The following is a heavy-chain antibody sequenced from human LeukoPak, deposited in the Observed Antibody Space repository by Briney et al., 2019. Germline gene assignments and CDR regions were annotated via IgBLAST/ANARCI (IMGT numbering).Heavy chain of an antibody. CDR3: DV. Sequence: GGPLRLSCAASGFTFNSYDMHWVRQAPGKGLGWVSIISYDGNNKYYTDSVKGRFTISRDNSKNTLYLQMNSLRAEDTAVYYMDVWGQGTTVTVSS. CDR2: ISYDGNNK. J-gene: IGHJ6*02. CDR1: GFTFNSYD. V-gene: IGHV3-30*04.